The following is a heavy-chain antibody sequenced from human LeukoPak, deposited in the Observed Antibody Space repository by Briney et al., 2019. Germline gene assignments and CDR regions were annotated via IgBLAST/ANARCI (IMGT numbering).Heavy chain of an antibody. V-gene: IGHV3-43*02. J-gene: IGHJ5*02. D-gene: IGHD1-7*01. CDR2: ISGDGGST. Sequence: GGSLRLSCAASGYTFNDYAMHWVRQAPGKGLEWVSLISGDGGSTYYADSVKGRFTISRDNSKNSLYLQMNSLRTEDTALYYCAKDMMMDNWNYHWFDPWGQGTLVTVSS. CDR3: AKDMMMDNWNYHWFDP. CDR1: GYTFNDYA.